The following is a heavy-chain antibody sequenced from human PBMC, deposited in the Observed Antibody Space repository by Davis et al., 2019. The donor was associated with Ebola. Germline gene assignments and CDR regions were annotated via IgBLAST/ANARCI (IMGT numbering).Heavy chain of an antibody. J-gene: IGHJ6*02. CDR3: ARDILTCGGDCGYYGMDV. CDR1: GFTFSSYG. D-gene: IGHD2-21*02. V-gene: IGHV3-33*08. Sequence: GESLKISCAASGFTFSSYGMHWVRQAPGKGLEWVAVIWYDGSNKYYADSVKGRFTISRDNSKNTLYLQMNSLRAEDTAVYYCARDILTCGGDCGYYGMDVWGQGTTVTVSS. CDR2: IWYDGSNK.